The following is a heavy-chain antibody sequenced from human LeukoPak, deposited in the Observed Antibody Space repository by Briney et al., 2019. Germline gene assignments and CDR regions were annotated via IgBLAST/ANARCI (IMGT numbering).Heavy chain of an antibody. J-gene: IGHJ3*02. D-gene: IGHD3-22*01. CDR2: IYHSGST. CDR1: GGSISSGGYS. V-gene: IGHV4-30-2*01. CDR3: AREIDQEYDSSGYLPARAFDI. Sequence: SETLSLTCAVSGGSISSGGYSWSWIRQPPGKGLEWIGYIYHSGSTYYNPSLKSRVTISVDRSKNQFSLKLSSVTAADTAVYYCAREIDQEYDSSGYLPARAFDIWGQGTMVTVSS.